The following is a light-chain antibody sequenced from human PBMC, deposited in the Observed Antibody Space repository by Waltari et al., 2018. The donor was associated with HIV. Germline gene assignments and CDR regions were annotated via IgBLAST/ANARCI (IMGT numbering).Light chain of an antibody. J-gene: IGKJ3*01. Sequence: DIQLTQSPSPLSASLGDRVIITCRASQTIGDYVNWYQQKPGKPPKLLLYSSTSLQPGVPSRFSGSGSGTDFALTISSLQPEDFAIYYCEQIYTFPLFTFGPGTKVDI. CDR2: SST. V-gene: IGKV1-39*01. CDR3: EQIYTFPLFT. CDR1: QTIGDY.